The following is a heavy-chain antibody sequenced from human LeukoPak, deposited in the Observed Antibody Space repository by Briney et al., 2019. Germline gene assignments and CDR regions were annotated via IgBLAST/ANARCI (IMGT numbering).Heavy chain of an antibody. CDR1: GGSIRGYY. Sequence: SETLSLTCTVSGGSIRGYYWSWVRQPPGKGLEWIAYIYYSGSTNYNPSLKSRVTISLDTSKNQFSLKLSSVTAADTAVYYCAVGATHYYMDVWGKGSTVTVSS. CDR2: IYYSGST. J-gene: IGHJ6*03. D-gene: IGHD3-16*01. V-gene: IGHV4-59*08. CDR3: AVGATHYYMDV.